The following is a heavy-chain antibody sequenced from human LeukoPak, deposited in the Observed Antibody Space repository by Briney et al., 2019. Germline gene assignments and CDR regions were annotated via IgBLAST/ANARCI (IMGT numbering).Heavy chain of an antibody. CDR3: ARDLGYGSGPLLSPYYFDY. D-gene: IGHD3-10*01. CDR2: ISSSSSYI. J-gene: IGHJ4*02. Sequence: KSGGSLRLSCAASGFTFSSYSMNWVRQAPGKGLEWVSSISSSSSYIYYADSVKGRFTISRDNAKNSLYPQMNSLRAEDTAVYYCARDLGYGSGPLLSPYYFDYWGQGTLVTVSS. V-gene: IGHV3-21*01. CDR1: GFTFSSYS.